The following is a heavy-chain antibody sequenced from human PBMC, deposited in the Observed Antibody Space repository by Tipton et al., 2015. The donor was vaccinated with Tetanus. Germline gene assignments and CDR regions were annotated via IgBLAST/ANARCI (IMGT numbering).Heavy chain of an antibody. D-gene: IGHD4-17*01. CDR3: ARPSTTVTPRAFDV. V-gene: IGHV4-39*01. CDR2: IYYSGSS. Sequence: TLSLTCNVSGASMSSSSYYWDWIRQPPGKGLEWIGSIYYSGSSYYNPSLENRVTISLDTSKNRFSLKLTSVTAADAAVYYCARPSTTVTPRAFDVWGQGTMVTVSS. CDR1: GASMSSSSYY. J-gene: IGHJ3*01.